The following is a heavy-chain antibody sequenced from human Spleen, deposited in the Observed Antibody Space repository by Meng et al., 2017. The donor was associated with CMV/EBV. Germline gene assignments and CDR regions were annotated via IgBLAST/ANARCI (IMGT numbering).Heavy chain of an antibody. V-gene: IGHV3-74*01. D-gene: IGHD2-2*01. CDR3: VRDDDCSSTSCLTYYYYGMDV. CDR1: GYTFKNFW. J-gene: IGHJ6*02. Sequence: GESLKISCAASGYTFKNFWMHWVRQTPGKGLVWVSRINGDGSDTNYADSVKGRFTVSRDSADNTLYLQMNSLRVEDTAVYYCVRDDDCSSTSCLTYYYYGMDVWGQGTTVTVSS. CDR2: INGDGSDT.